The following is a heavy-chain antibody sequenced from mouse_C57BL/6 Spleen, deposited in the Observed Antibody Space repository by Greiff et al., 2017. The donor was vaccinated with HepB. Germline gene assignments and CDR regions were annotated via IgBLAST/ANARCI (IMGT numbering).Heavy chain of an antibody. CDR2: ISYDGSN. D-gene: IGHD1-1*01. V-gene: IGHV3-6*01. Sequence: DVKLQESGPGLVKPSQSLSLTCSVTGYSITSGYYWNWIRQFPGNKLEWMGYISYDGSNNYNPSLKNRISITRDTSKNQFFLKLNSVTTEDTATYYCARRGTTRYFDVWGTGTTVTVSS. J-gene: IGHJ1*03. CDR1: GYSITSGYY. CDR3: ARRGTTRYFDV.